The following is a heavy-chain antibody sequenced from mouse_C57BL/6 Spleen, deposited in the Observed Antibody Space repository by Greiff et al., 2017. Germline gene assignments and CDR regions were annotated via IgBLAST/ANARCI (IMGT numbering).Heavy chain of an antibody. D-gene: IGHD3-2*02. J-gene: IGHJ4*01. CDR2: IYPGDGDT. V-gene: IGHV1-82*01. CDR1: GYAFSSSW. CDR3: ANYDSSGYPGAMEY. Sequence: VQLQQSGPELVKPGASVKISCKASGYAFSSSWMNWVKQRPGKGLVWIGRIYPGDGDTNYNGKFKGKATLTADKSSSTAYMQLSSLTSEDSAVSFCANYDSSGYPGAMEYGGQGTSVTVSS.